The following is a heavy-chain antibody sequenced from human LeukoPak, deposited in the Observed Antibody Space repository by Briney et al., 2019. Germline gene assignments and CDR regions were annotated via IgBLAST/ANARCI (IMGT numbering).Heavy chain of an antibody. Sequence: SETLSLTCTVSGGSISSGGYYWSWIRQQPGKGLEWIGYIYYSGSTYYNPSLKSRVTISVDTSKNQFSLKLSSVTAADTAVYYCARGAYYDILTGPPGYWGQGTLVTVSS. CDR1: GGSISSGGYY. J-gene: IGHJ4*02. CDR2: IYYSGST. D-gene: IGHD3-9*01. CDR3: ARGAYYDILTGPPGY. V-gene: IGHV4-31*03.